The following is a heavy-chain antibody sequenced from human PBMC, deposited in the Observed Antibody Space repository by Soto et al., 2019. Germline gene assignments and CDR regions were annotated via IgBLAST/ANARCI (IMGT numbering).Heavy chain of an antibody. CDR1: GFTCSSYW. J-gene: IGHJ5*02. CDR3: VRQTSSYHCLIYL. CDR2: IKQDGSGK. Sequence: GGCLRLSCAASGFTCSSYWMSWVRQAPGRGLGWVASIKQDGSGKYYVDSVKGRFTIPRDNAKNFPYLQTNSLRAEDTALYYGVRQTSSYHCLIYLWGQGTLVIFSS. V-gene: IGHV3-7*03. D-gene: IGHD6-6*01.